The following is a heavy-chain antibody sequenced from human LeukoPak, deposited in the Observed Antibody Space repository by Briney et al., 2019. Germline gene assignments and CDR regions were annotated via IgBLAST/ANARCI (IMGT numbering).Heavy chain of an antibody. CDR2: IYYSGST. D-gene: IGHD2-2*01. Sequence: SETLSLTCTVSGGSISSSSYYWGWIRQPPGKGLEWIGSIYYSGSTYYNPSLKSRVTISVDTSKNQFSLKLSSVTAADTAVYYCASQIGVPAAPPSFFDYWGQGTLVTVSS. V-gene: IGHV4-39*01. CDR1: GGSISSSSYY. J-gene: IGHJ4*02. CDR3: ASQIGVPAAPPSFFDY.